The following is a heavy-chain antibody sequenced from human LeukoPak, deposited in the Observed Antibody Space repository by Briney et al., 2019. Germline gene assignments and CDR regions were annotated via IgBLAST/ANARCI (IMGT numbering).Heavy chain of an antibody. V-gene: IGHV3-11*05. J-gene: IGHJ6*02. CDR1: EFSFSDYY. CDR2: ISSSSSDT. Sequence: PGGSLRLSCAASEFSFSDYYMSWIRQAPGKGLEWVSYISSSSSDTDYADSVKGRFTISRDNAKNSLFLQMNSLRAEDTAVHYCARGHHGMEVWGRGTTVTVSS. CDR3: ARGHHGMEV.